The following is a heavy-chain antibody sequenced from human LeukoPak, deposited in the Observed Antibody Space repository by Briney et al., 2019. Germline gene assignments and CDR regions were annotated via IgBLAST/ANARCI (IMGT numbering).Heavy chain of an antibody. CDR1: GFTFSDYY. CDR3: VSDLCGGDDQ. Sequence: PGGSLRLSCAASGFTFSDYYMSWIRQAPGKGLVWVSRIDEDGKTIDYADSVKGRFTISRDNAKDTLYLQMSSLRDEDTAVYYCVSDLCGGDDQWGRGTLVTVSS. V-gene: IGHV3-74*01. J-gene: IGHJ5*02. CDR2: IDEDGKTI. D-gene: IGHD3-3*01.